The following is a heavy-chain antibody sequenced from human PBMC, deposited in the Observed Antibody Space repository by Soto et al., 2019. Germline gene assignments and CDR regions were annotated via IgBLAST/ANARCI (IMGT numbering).Heavy chain of an antibody. CDR2: ISRSSSYI. D-gene: IGHD2-15*01. CDR3: ARDSGYCSGGSCYAGYFQH. J-gene: IGHJ1*01. V-gene: IGHV3-21*01. CDR1: GFTFSTYT. Sequence: PGGSLRLSCAASGFTFSTYTMNWVRQAPGKGLEWVSSISRSSSYIYYADSVKGRFTISRDNAKNSLDLQMNSLRAEDTAVYYCARDSGYCSGGSCYAGYFQHWGLGTLVTVSS.